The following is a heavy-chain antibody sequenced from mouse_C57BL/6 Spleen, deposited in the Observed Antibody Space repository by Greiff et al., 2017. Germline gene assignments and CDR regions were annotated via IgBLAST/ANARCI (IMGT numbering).Heavy chain of an antibody. V-gene: IGHV14-4*01. CDR3: TTRDY. J-gene: IGHJ2*01. Sequence: EVQLQQSGAELVRPGASVKLSCTASGFNIKNDTMHWVKQRPEQGLEWIGCIDPENGDTEYASNFQGKATITADTSSNTAYLHLSSLASEDTAVYYCTTRDYWGQGTTLTVAA. CDR1: GFNIKNDT. CDR2: IDPENGDT.